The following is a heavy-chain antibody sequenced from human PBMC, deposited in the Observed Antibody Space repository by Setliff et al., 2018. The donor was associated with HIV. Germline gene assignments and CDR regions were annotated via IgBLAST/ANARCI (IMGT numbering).Heavy chain of an antibody. D-gene: IGHD3-10*01. V-gene: IGHV4-4*07. CDR3: ARDGSGSSYYYYYMDV. CDR1: GGYISSYY. CDR2: IYTSGST. J-gene: IGHJ6*03. Sequence: SETLSLTCTVSGGYISSYYWSWIRQPAGKGLEWIGGIYTSGSTNYNPSLKSRVTMSVDTSKNQFSLKLSSVTAADTAVYYCARDGSGSSYYYYYMDVRGKGTTVTVSS.